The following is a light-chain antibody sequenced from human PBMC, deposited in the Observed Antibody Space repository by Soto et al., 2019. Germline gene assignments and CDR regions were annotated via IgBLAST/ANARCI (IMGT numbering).Light chain of an antibody. V-gene: IGLV2-23*03. CDR3: CSYAGFSSFV. J-gene: IGLJ1*01. Sequence: QSALTQPASVSGSPGQSITISCTGTSSDVGGYIFVSWYRQYSGEVPKLIIFEGNKRPSGVSDRFSASKSGNTASLTISGLQAEDQADYYCCSYAGFSSFVFGAGTKLTVL. CDR1: SSDVGGYIF. CDR2: EGN.